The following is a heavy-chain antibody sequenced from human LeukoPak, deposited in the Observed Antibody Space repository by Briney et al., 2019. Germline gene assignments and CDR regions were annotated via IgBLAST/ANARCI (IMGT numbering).Heavy chain of an antibody. J-gene: IGHJ4*02. V-gene: IGHV3-53*01. CDR3: AGGQMFTSGGFDN. D-gene: IGHD6-19*01. Sequence: GGSLRLSCAVSGFSVSDKYMSWVRQAPGKGLEWVSVFYTGGDKYYAAFVKGRFTISRDNSNNMVFLQMNSLTVGDTALYYCAGGQMFTSGGFDNWGQGTLVTVSS. CDR1: GFSVSDKY. CDR2: FYTGGDK.